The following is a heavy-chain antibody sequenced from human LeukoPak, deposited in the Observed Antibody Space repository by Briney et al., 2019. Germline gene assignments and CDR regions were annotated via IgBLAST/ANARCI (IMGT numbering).Heavy chain of an antibody. CDR1: GFTFTSSA. J-gene: IGHJ6*02. Sequence: ASVNVSCKASGFTFTSSAVQWVRQARGQRLEWIGWILVGSGNTNYAQKFQERVTITRDMSTSTAYMELSSLRSEDTAVYYCARSFYSNYGDYYYYGMDVWGQGTTVTVSS. CDR3: ARSFYSNYGDYYYYGMDV. CDR2: ILVGSGNT. V-gene: IGHV1-58*01. D-gene: IGHD4-11*01.